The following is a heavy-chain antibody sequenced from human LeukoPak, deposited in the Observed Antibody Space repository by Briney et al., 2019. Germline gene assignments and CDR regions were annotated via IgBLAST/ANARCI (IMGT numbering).Heavy chain of an antibody. V-gene: IGHV3-43*01. CDR3: GKGSSSSPYYGMDV. CDR2: ISWDGGST. D-gene: IGHD6-6*01. J-gene: IGHJ6*02. Sequence: GGSLRLSCAASGFTFSSYAMSWVRQAPGKGLEWVSLISWDGGSTYYADSVKGRFTISRDNSKNSLSLQMNSLRTEDTALYYCGKGSSSSPYYGMDVWGQGTTVTVSS. CDR1: GFTFSSYA.